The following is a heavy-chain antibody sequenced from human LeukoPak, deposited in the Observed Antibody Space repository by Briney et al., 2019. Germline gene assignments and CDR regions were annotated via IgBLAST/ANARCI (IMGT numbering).Heavy chain of an antibody. V-gene: IGHV4-39*01. D-gene: IGHD3-22*01. Sequence: PSETLSLTCTVSGGSISSSSYYWGWIRQPPGKGLEWIGSIYYSGSTYYNPSLKSRVTISVDTSKNQFSLKLSSVTAADTAVYYCARGLNYYDSSGYFDCWGQGALVTVSS. CDR3: ARGLNYYDSSGYFDC. CDR2: IYYSGST. CDR1: GGSISSSSYY. J-gene: IGHJ4*02.